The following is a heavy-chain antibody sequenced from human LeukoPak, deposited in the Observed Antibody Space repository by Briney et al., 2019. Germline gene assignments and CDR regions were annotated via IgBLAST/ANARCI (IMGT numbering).Heavy chain of an antibody. CDR2: IWYDGSNK. V-gene: IGHV3-33*01. D-gene: IGHD6-19*01. CDR1: GFTFSSYG. Sequence: PGGSLRLSCAASGFTFSSYGMPWVRQAPGKGLEWVAVIWYDGSNKYYADSVKGRFTISRDNSKHTLYLQMNSLRAEDTAVYYCARERGGQWLAVFDYWGQGTLVTVSS. J-gene: IGHJ4*02. CDR3: ARERGGQWLAVFDY.